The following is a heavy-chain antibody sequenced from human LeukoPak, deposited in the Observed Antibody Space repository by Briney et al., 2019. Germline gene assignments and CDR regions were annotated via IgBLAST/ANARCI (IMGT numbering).Heavy chain of an antibody. J-gene: IGHJ3*02. Sequence: GGSLRLSCAASGFTFSSYSMNWVRQAPGKGLEWVSYISSSSSTVYYADSVKGRFTISRDNAKNSLYLQTNSLRAEDTAVYYCARQWYYYDSSGYYYDAFDIWGQGTMVTVSS. D-gene: IGHD3-22*01. CDR3: ARQWYYYDSSGYYYDAFDI. CDR2: ISSSSSTV. CDR1: GFTFSSYS. V-gene: IGHV3-48*04.